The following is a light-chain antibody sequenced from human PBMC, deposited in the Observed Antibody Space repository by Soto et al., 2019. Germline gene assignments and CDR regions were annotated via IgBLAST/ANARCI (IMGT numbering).Light chain of an antibody. CDR1: HDITSY. CDR2: DAS. Sequence: DIQMTQSPSSLSASVGDRVTITCQASHDITSYLNWYQHKPGKAPKLLIYDASILEAGVPSRFSRSASGPDFTFTISSLQPEDVATYYCQKCDYPPLFGPGTTVDFK. CDR3: QKCDYPPL. J-gene: IGKJ3*01. V-gene: IGKV1-33*01.